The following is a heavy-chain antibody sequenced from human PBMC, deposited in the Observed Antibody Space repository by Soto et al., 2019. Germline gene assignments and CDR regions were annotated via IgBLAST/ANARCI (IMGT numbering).Heavy chain of an antibody. J-gene: IGHJ4*02. Sequence: QVQLVESGGGVVQPGRSLRLSCAASGFTFSSYAIHWVRQAPGKRLEWLAVISYDGTNKYYADSVKGRFTISRDNSKNTLYLQMNSLRPEDTAVYYCARDQSSGWTGESDSSGQGTLVTVSS. D-gene: IGHD6-19*01. CDR3: ARDQSSGWTGESDS. CDR2: ISYDGTNK. V-gene: IGHV3-30-3*01. CDR1: GFTFSSYA.